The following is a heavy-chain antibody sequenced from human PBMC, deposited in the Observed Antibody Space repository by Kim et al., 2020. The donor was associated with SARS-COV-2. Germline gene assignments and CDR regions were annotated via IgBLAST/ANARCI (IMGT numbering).Heavy chain of an antibody. J-gene: IGHJ4*02. CDR3: ASSPTSGGH. V-gene: IGHV3-74*01. Sequence: GSTTNYADSVKGRLTISRDNAKNTLYLQMNSLRAEDTAVYYCASSPTSGGHWGQGTLVTVSS. D-gene: IGHD3-3*01. CDR2: GSTT.